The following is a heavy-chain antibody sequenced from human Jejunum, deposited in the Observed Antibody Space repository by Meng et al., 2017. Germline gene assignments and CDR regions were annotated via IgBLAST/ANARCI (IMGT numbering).Heavy chain of an antibody. CDR3: AREWSGSYRHFDY. CDR2: IHHSGST. CDR1: GGSISTSDW. D-gene: IGHD1-26*01. J-gene: IGHJ4*02. V-gene: IGHV4-4*02. Sequence: QVLLQESGPALLKPSGTLSLTCAVSGGSISTSDWWSWVRQPPGKGLEWIGEIHHSGSTNYNPSLKSRVTISVDKSKNQFSLKLNSVTAADTAVYYCAREWSGSYRHFDYWGQGTLVTVSS.